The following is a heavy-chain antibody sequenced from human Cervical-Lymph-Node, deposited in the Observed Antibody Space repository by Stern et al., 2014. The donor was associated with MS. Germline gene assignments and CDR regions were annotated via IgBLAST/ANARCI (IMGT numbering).Heavy chain of an antibody. CDR1: GYDFTGFF. J-gene: IGHJ4*02. Sequence: VQLVESGAKMKKPGASVRVSCKASGYDFTGFFIHWVRQVPGQGLEWMGRLNPNSDDPPYAQNFQDRVTLTRDTSIGTAYLELSRLTSADTAVYYCAREATRIIVGIDYWGQGTPVTVSS. D-gene: IGHD2/OR15-2a*01. CDR2: LNPNSDDP. V-gene: IGHV1-2*06. CDR3: AREATRIIVGIDY.